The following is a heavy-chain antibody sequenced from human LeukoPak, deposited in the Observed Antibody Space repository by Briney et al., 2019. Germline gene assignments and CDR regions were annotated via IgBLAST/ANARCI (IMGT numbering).Heavy chain of an antibody. V-gene: IGHV3-7*01. J-gene: IGHJ6*03. CDR1: GFTFSSYW. Sequence: GGSLRLSCAASGFTFSSYWMSWVRQAPGKGLEWVANIKQDGSEKYYVDSVKGRFTISRDNAKNSLYLQMNSLRAEDTAVYYCARAPGATDYYYMDVWGKGTTVTVSS. CDR3: ARAPGATDYYYMDV. D-gene: IGHD5-12*01. CDR2: IKQDGSEK.